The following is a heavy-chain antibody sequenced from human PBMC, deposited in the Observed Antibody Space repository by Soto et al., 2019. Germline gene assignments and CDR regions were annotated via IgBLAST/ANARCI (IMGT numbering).Heavy chain of an antibody. V-gene: IGHV4-59*08. CDR1: DGSISSYY. D-gene: IGHD5-12*01. CDR2: IHYSGTT. Sequence: QVQLQESGPGLVKPSETLSLTCSVSDGSISSYYLSWVRQPPGKGLEWIGYIHYSGTTNYNPSLKSRVTISGHTSKNQVSPKLSSVTAADTAMYYCARHVNVVATMNLWGQGTLVTVSS. J-gene: IGHJ4*02. CDR3: ARHVNVVATMNL.